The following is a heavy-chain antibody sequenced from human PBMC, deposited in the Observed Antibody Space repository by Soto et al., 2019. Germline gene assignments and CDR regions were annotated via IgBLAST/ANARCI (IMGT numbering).Heavy chain of an antibody. V-gene: IGHV4-31*03. CDR1: GGSISSGGYY. CDR2: IYYSGST. Sequence: SETLSLTCTVSGGSISSGGYYWSWIRQHPGKGLEWIGYIYYSGSTYYNPSLKSRATISVDTSKNQFSLKLSSVTAADTAVYYCARDGVARVAFDIWGQGTMVTVSS. J-gene: IGHJ3*02. D-gene: IGHD3-3*01. CDR3: ARDGVARVAFDI.